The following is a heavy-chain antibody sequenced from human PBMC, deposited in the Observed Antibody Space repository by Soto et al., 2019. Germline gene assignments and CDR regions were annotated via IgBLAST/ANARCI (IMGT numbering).Heavy chain of an antibody. CDR1: GVSLSNARMG. D-gene: IGHD6-13*01. V-gene: IGHV2-26*01. Sequence: QVTLKESGPVLVKTTETLTLTCTVSGVSLSNARMGVNWIRQPPGKALEWLAHIFSNDEKSYSTSLKSRLTISKDTSKSQVVLTMTNMDPVDTATYYCERTSSSWYRVAEYFQHWGKGTLVTVSS. CDR2: IFSNDEK. CDR3: ERTSSSWYRVAEYFQH. J-gene: IGHJ1*01.